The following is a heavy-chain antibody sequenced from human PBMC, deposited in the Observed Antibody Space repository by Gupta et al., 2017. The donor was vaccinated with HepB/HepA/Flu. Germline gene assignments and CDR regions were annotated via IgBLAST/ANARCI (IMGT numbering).Heavy chain of an antibody. D-gene: IGHD3-3*01. CDR1: GFTIGGNA. V-gene: IGHV3-23*01. CDR3: AKDLYFWSGMDV. CDR2: TCSDMRQ. Sequence: EVELLESGGDLVQAGGSLRLSCVVSGFTIGGNAMSWVRQAPGKGLEWVSGTCSDMRQHYADSVRGRFTISRDNSENRVFLQMNNLRVDDTAVYYCAKDLYFWSGMDVWGRGTTVTVSS. J-gene: IGHJ6*04.